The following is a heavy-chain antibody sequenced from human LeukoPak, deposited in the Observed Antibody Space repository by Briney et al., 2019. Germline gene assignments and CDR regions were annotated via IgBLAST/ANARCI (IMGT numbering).Heavy chain of an antibody. CDR2: VIAIFGRV. V-gene: IGHV1-69*05. D-gene: IGHD3-22*01. Sequence: SVRVSCKASRGTFSIYGISWVRQAPGQGLEWMGGVIAIFGRVKYGQKFQGRATITTDESTSTAYMELSRLTSEDTGVYYCARGEFGDSSCFSFFDYWGQGTLVTVSS. J-gene: IGHJ4*02. CDR1: RGTFSIYG. CDR3: ARGEFGDSSCFSFFDY.